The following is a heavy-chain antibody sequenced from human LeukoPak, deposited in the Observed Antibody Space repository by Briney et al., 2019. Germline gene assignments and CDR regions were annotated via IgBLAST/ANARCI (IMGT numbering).Heavy chain of an antibody. V-gene: IGHV3-30-3*01. Sequence: GRSLRLSCAASGFTFSSYAMHWVRQAAGKGLEWVAGISYDGSNKYYADSVKGRFTISRDNSKNTLYLQMNSLRAEDTAVYYCAKEMGDSGYGGVDDPWGQGTLVTVSS. D-gene: IGHD5-12*01. CDR1: GFTFSSYA. CDR3: AKEMGDSGYGGVDDP. CDR2: ISYDGSNK. J-gene: IGHJ5*02.